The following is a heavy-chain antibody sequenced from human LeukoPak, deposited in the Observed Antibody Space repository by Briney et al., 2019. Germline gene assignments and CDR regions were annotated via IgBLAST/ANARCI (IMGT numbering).Heavy chain of an antibody. CDR1: GYTFTGYY. CDR2: INPNSGDT. Sequence: ASVKVSCKASGYTFTGYYMHWVRQAPGQGLEWMGWINPNSGDTNYAQKFQGRVTMTRDTSISTAYMELSRLRSDDTAVYYCARDQKVGATPYFGMDVWGQGTTVTVSS. CDR3: ARDQKVGATPYFGMDV. D-gene: IGHD1-26*01. V-gene: IGHV1-2*02. J-gene: IGHJ6*02.